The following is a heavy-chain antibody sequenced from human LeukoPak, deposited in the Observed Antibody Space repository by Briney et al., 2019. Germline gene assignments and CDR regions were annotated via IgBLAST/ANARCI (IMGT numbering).Heavy chain of an antibody. CDR1: GYTFTSYG. Sequence: ASVKVSCKASGYTFTSYGISWVRQAPGQGLEWMGWISAYNGNTNYAQKLQGRVTMTTDTSTSTAYMELRSLRSDDTAVYYCARERRGYSYGSYYYYYMDVWGKGTTVTVSS. CDR3: ARERRGYSYGSYYYYYMDV. CDR2: ISAYNGNT. V-gene: IGHV1-18*01. J-gene: IGHJ6*03. D-gene: IGHD5-18*01.